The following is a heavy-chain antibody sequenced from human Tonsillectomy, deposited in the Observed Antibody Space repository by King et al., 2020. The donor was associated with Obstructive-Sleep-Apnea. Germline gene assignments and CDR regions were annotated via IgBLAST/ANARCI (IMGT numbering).Heavy chain of an antibody. J-gene: IGHJ4*02. CDR2: ISGSGGST. CDR3: AKGGRVAGTTPFDY. D-gene: IGHD6-19*01. CDR1: GFTFSSYA. V-gene: IGHV3-23*04. Sequence: VQLVESGGGLIQPGGSLRLSCAASGFTFSSYAMSWVRQAPGKGLEWGSTISGSGGSTYSADSVKGRFTLSSDNSKNTLYLQMNSLRAEDTAVYYCAKGGRVAGTTPFDYWGQGALVTVSS.